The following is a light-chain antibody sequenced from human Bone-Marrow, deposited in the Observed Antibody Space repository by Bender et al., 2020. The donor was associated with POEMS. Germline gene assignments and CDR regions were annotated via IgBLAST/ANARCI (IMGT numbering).Light chain of an antibody. CDR1: SSNIGAHA. CDR2: SSH. Sequence: PSASGTPGQRVTISCSGGSSNIGAHAVNWYQHLPGTAPKLLIYSSHRRPSEVPDRFSGSRSGTSASLAISGVQSEDEADYYCAVWDDSLNGWVFGGGTKLTVL. V-gene: IGLV1-44*01. J-gene: IGLJ3*02. CDR3: AVWDDSLNGWV.